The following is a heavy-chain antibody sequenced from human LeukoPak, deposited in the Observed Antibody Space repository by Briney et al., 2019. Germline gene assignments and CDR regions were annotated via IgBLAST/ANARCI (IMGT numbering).Heavy chain of an antibody. V-gene: IGHV3-11*06. D-gene: IGHD1-1*01. CDR2: ISGSSGHT. Sequence: PGGSLRLSCAASGFTFSDYYVSWVRQAPGKGLEWVSYISGSSGHTKYADSVKGRFTISRDNAKNSLYLQVNSLRAEDTAVYYCARGTGTTAYFDYWGQGTPVTVSS. J-gene: IGHJ4*02. CDR3: ARGTGTTAYFDY. CDR1: GFTFSDYY.